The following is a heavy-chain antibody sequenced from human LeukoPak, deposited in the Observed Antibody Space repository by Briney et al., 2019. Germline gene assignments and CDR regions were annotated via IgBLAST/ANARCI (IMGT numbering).Heavy chain of an antibody. D-gene: IGHD6-13*01. Sequence: VASLTVSFTASGYTFTIYGISWVRQAPGQGLEWMGWISAYNGNTNYAQKYQARVTMTTDTSTSTAYMELRSLRSDDTAVYYCARVAAAGTSGVDYWGQGTLVTVSS. CDR2: ISAYNGNT. CDR3: ARVAAAGTSGVDY. V-gene: IGHV1-18*01. CDR1: GYTFTIYG. J-gene: IGHJ4*02.